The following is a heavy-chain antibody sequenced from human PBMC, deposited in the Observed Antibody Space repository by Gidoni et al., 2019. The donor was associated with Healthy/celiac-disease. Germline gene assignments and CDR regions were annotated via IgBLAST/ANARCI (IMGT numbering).Heavy chain of an antibody. CDR1: GFSRSNARMG. Sequence: QVNLKESGPVLVKPTETLRLTCTVSGFSRSNARMGVSWTRQPPGKALDWLAHIFSYEEKSYSTSMKSRLTISKDTSKSQVVLSMTNMDPLYTATFYCERLDDASSCRDWGQGTLVTVSS. CDR3: ERLDDASSCRD. CDR2: IFSYEEK. D-gene: IGHD2-2*01. V-gene: IGHV2-26*01. J-gene: IGHJ4*02.